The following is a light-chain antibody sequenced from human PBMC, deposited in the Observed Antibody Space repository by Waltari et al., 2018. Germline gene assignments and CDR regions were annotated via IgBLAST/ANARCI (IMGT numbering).Light chain of an antibody. J-gene: IGKJ1*01. Sequence: AIRITQSPSSLSASTGDRVTITCRASQGISSYFAWYQQKPGKAPKLLIYAASTLQSGVPSRFSGSGSGTDFTLTISCLQSEDFATYSCQHYYSYPRTFGQGTKVEIK. CDR3: QHYYSYPRT. CDR1: QGISSY. CDR2: AAS. V-gene: IGKV1-8*01.